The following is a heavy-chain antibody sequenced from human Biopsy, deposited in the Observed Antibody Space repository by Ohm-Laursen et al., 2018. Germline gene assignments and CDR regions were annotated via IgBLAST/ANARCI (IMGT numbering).Heavy chain of an antibody. CDR1: GFTFSNYG. CDR3: GKDRLGRNLPHGGGVDL. Sequence: SLRLSCAASGFTFSNYGIHWVRQAPGKGLEWVALISHGGNDDYYADSVEGRFTVSRDNSKNTVVLQMNSLRPEDTALYYCGKDRLGRNLPHGGGVDLWGQGTTVTVSS. V-gene: IGHV3-30*18. CDR2: ISHGGNDD. D-gene: IGHD3-16*01. J-gene: IGHJ6*02.